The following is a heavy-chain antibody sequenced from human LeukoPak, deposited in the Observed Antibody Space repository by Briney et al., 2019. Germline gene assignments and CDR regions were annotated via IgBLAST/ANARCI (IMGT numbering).Heavy chain of an antibody. CDR3: AKGSRYWDRGRYYYYYGMDV. V-gene: IGHV3-23*01. J-gene: IGHJ6*02. CDR2: ISGSGGST. CDR1: GFTFSSYA. Sequence: GGSLRLSCAASGFTFSSYAMSWVRQAPGKGLEWVSAISGSGGSTYYADSVKGRFTISRDNSKNTLYLQMNSLSAEDTAVYYCAKGSRYWDRGRYYYYYGMDVWGQGTTVTVSS. D-gene: IGHD1-26*01.